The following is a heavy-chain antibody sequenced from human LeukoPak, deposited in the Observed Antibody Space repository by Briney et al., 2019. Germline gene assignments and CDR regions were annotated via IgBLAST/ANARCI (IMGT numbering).Heavy chain of an antibody. V-gene: IGHV1-24*01. CDR1: GYTLTELS. Sequence: ASVKVSCTVSGYTLTELSMHWVRQAPGKGLEWMGGFDPEDGETIYAQKFQGRVTMTEDTPTDTAYMELSSLRSEDTAVYYCATRLECIEYSSCSWGQGTLVTVSS. D-gene: IGHD6-6*01. J-gene: IGHJ4*02. CDR3: ATRLECIEYSSCS. CDR2: FDPEDGET.